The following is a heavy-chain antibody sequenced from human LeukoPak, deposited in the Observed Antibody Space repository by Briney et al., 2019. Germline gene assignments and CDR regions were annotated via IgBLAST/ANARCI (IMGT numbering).Heavy chain of an antibody. V-gene: IGHV4-30-4*07. CDR2: IYYSRST. J-gene: IGHJ4*02. Sequence: PSETLSLTCAVSGGSISRGGYSWSWIRQPPGKGLEWVGYIYYSRSTYYNPSLKSRVTISVDTSKNHFSLKLSSVTAADTAMYYCARRNGQDIVATFRRRYYFDYWGQGTLVTVSP. CDR3: ARRNGQDIVATFRRRYYFDY. CDR1: GGSISRGGYS. D-gene: IGHD5-12*01.